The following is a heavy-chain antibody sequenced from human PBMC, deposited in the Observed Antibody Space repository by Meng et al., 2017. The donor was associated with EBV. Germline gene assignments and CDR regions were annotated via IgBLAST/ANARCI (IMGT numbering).Heavy chain of an antibody. Sequence: QVRLQQWGAGLLKPSETLSLTCAGYGGSFSGYYWSWIRQPPGKGLEWIGEINHSGSTNYNPSLKSRVTISVDTSKNQFSLKLSSVTAADTAVYYCARGRWLQPGSYFDYWGQGTLVTVSS. CDR1: GGSFSGYY. CDR3: ARGRWLQPGSYFDY. CDR2: INHSGST. J-gene: IGHJ4*02. D-gene: IGHD5-24*01. V-gene: IGHV4-34*01.